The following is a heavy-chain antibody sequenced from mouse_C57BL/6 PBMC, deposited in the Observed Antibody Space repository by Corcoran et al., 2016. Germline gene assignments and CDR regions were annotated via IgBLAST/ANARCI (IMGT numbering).Heavy chain of an antibody. J-gene: IGHJ3*01. CDR1: GYTFTDYY. CDR2: INPNNGGT. CDR3: ASGGWLLRFAY. V-gene: IGHV1-26*01. D-gene: IGHD2-3*01. Sequence: EVQLQQSGPELVKPGASVKISCKASGYTFTDYYMNWVKQSHGKSLEWIGDINPNNGGTSYNQKFKGKATLTVDKSSSTAYMELRSLTSEDSAVYYCASGGWLLRFAYWGQGTLVTVSA.